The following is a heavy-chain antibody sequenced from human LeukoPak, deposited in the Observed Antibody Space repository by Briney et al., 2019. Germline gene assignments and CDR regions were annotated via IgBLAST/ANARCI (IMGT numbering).Heavy chain of an antibody. CDR2: IYYSGST. D-gene: IGHD4-23*01. CDR3: ARVVGRWRAAFDI. J-gene: IGHJ3*02. CDR1: GGSISSGGYY. V-gene: IGHV4-31*03. Sequence: SQTLSLTCTVSGGSISSGGYYWSWIRQHPGKGLEWTGYIYYSGSTYYNPSLKSRVNISVDTSKNQFSLKLSSVTAADTAVYYCARVVGRWRAAFDIWGQGTMVTVSS.